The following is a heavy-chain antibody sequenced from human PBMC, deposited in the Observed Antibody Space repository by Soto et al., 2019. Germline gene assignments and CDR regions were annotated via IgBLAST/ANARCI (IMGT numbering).Heavy chain of an antibody. D-gene: IGHD1-26*01. Sequence: QLQLHESGSGLVKPSQTLCLTCTVSGASITFGGYSWSWIRQTPGKGLEWIGYINHLETTFYNPSFESRLTLSIDRAKNQFSLKLHSMSAADRAVYFCARGGGSDSFDYWGQGILVTVSS. V-gene: IGHV4-30-2*01. J-gene: IGHJ4*02. CDR1: GASITFGGYS. CDR3: ARGGGSDSFDY. CDR2: INHLETT.